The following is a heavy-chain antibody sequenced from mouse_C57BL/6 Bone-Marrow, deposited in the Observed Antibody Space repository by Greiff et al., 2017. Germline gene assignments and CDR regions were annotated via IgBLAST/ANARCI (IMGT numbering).Heavy chain of an antibody. D-gene: IGHD2-2*01. J-gene: IGHJ4*01. Sequence: VQLQQPGAELVKPGASVKLSCKASGYTFTSYWMHWVKQRPGQGLEWIGMIHPNSGSTNYTEKFKSKATLTVDKSSSTAYMQLSSLTSEDSAVYYGARVEDLLWLRLLCMDYWGQGTSVTVSS. CDR2: IHPNSGST. CDR3: ARVEDLLWLRLLCMDY. CDR1: GYTFTSYW. V-gene: IGHV1-64*01.